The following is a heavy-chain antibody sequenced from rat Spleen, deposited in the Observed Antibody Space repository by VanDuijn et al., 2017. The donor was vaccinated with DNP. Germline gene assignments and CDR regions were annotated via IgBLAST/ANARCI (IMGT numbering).Heavy chain of an antibody. J-gene: IGHJ4*01. CDR3: TTFEGTNA. V-gene: IGHV5S10*01. Sequence: EVQLVESGGGLVQSGRSLKVSCAASGFTFSDYNMAWVRQAPKKGLEWVATITYDGSRTYYRDSVKGRLTISRDKAKSTLDLQMDSLRSEDTATYYCTTFEGTNAWGQGTSVTVSS. D-gene: IGHD1-11*01. CDR2: ITYDGSRT. CDR1: GFTFSDYN.